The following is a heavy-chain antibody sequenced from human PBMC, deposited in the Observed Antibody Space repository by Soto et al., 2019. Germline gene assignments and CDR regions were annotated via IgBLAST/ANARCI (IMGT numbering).Heavy chain of an antibody. CDR1: GYTFTGYA. CDR2: INAGNGNT. V-gene: IGHV1-3*05. D-gene: IGHD6-19*01. Sequence: QVQLVQSGAEEKKPGASVKVSCKASGYTFTGYAMHWVRQAPGQMLEWMGWINAGNGNTKYSQKFQARVTITRDTSASTAYMELSSLRSEDTAVYYCARAVAVPADLDYWGQGTLVTVSS. CDR3: ARAVAVPADLDY. J-gene: IGHJ4*02.